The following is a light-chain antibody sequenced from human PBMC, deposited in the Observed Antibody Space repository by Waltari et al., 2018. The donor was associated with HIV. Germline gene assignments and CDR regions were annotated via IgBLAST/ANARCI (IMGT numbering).Light chain of an antibody. J-gene: IGKJ4*01. CDR1: QGVGGD. CDR2: GAT. Sequence: ETVMTQSPDILSVSPGERPTLSCRASQGVGGDVAWYQQKPGQAPRLLIYGATSRATGIPARFSASGSGTEFIITISSLQSEDFAVYFCQQYNHWPLTFGVGTKVEIK. V-gene: IGKV3-15*01. CDR3: QQYNHWPLT.